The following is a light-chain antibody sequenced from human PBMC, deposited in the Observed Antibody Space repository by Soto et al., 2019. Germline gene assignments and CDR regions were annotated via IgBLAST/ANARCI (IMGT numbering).Light chain of an antibody. Sequence: QSALTQPPSASGSPGQSVAISCTGTSSDVGGYNYVSWYQQHPGKAPKLMIHEVSKRPSGVPNRFSGSKSGNTASLTVSGLQTEDEAVYYCYSYAGSNNWGVFGGGTKVTVL. CDR2: EVS. J-gene: IGLJ2*01. V-gene: IGLV2-8*01. CDR3: YSYAGSNNWGV. CDR1: SSDVGGYNY.